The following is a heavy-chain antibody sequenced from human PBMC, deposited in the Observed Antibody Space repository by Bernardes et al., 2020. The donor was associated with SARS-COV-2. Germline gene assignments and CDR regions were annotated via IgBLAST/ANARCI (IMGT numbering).Heavy chain of an antibody. D-gene: IGHD3-10*01. CDR2: MSFTGRS. V-gene: IGHV4-39*01. Sequence: SETLSLTCTVSGVYVSSSVYYWGWVRQSPGKGLEWIGSMSFTGRSYYNPSLKSRVTISVDTSNNQFSLKVNSVTAADAAVYYCASHPRVWLRESCSPLCAGFDFWGQGMLITVPA. CDR1: GVYVSSSVYY. J-gene: IGHJ4*02. CDR3: ASHPRVWLRESCSPLCAGFDF.